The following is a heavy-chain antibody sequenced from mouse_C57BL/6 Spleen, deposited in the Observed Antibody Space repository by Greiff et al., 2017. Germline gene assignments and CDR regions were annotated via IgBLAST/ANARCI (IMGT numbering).Heavy chain of an antibody. Sequence: QVQLKESGAELVRPGTSVKVSCKASGYAFTNYLIEWVKQRPGQGLEWIGVINPDSGGTNYNEKFKGKATLTADKSSSTAYMQLSSLTSEVSAVYFCARSRTVVDYFDYWGQGTTLTVSS. D-gene: IGHD1-1*01. V-gene: IGHV1-54*01. CDR2: INPDSGGT. J-gene: IGHJ2*01. CDR1: GYAFTNYL. CDR3: ARSRTVVDYFDY.